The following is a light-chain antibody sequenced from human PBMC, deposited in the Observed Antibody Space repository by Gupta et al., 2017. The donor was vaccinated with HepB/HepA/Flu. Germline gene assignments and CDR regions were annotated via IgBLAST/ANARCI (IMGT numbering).Light chain of an antibody. J-gene: IGLJ2*01. CDR3: QSTDSSNTYVI. CDR2: KDS. CDR1: TLPNQY. Sequence: SYELTQAPSVSVSPGQTARITCPGDTLPNQYTYWYQQKPGQAPVLVIYKDSERPSGIPDRFSGSSSGSTVTLTISRVQAEDEADYYCQSTDSSNTYVIFGGGTKLTVL. V-gene: IGLV3-25*03.